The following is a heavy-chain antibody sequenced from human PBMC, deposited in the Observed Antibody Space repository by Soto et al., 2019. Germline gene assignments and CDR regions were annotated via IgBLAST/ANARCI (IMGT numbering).Heavy chain of an antibody. CDR2: SRSSTI. J-gene: IGHJ4*02. V-gene: IGHV3-11*01. CDR3: ASGTNGAFFVY. D-gene: IGHD2-8*01. Sequence: QVQLVESGGGLVKPGGSLRLSCAASGFTFSDYYMSSRSSTIFYADSVKGRFTISRDNVKNSLYLQTNSLRAEDTAVYYCASGTNGAFFVYWGQGILVTVSS. CDR1: GFTFSDYY.